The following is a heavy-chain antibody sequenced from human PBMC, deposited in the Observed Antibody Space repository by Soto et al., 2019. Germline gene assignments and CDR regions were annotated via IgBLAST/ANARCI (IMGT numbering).Heavy chain of an antibody. CDR3: AREAFDADYIDF. V-gene: IGHV1-18*01. CDR1: GYIFSSHG. J-gene: IGHJ4*02. Sequence: QVHLVQSGAEVKKPGASVKVSCKASGYIFSSHGISWVRQAPGRGLEWMAWISAYNGDRNYAETLQGRVTVTTDTSTNTAYMELRSLRSDDTAVYYCAREAFDADYIDFWGQGTLDTVSS. D-gene: IGHD3-10*01. CDR2: ISAYNGDR.